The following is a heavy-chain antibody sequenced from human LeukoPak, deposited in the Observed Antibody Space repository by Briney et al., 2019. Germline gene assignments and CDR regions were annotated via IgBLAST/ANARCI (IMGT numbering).Heavy chain of an antibody. D-gene: IGHD2-15*01. J-gene: IGHJ4*02. CDR1: GFTFSSYE. Sequence: GGSLRLSCAASGFTFSSYEMNWVRQAPGKGLEWVSYISSSGNNMYYADSVKGRFTIARDNAKNSLYLQMNSLRAEGTAVYYCARESVRFCSGGTCYSRRAFDYWGQGTLVTVSS. V-gene: IGHV3-48*03. CDR3: ARESVRFCSGGTCYSRRAFDY. CDR2: ISSSGNNM.